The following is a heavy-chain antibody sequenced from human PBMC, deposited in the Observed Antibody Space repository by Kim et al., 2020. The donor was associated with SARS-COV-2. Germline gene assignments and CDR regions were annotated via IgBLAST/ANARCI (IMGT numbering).Heavy chain of an antibody. J-gene: IGHJ6*02. CDR3: ANGVAGHSYARGGMDV. Sequence: GGSLRLSCAASGLDFSSYCMSWVRQAPGKGLEWVSAISGSGGNTHYADSVKGRFTISRDNAKNTLYLQMNSLRAEDTAVYYCANGVAGHSYARGGMDVWGQGTTVTVSS. D-gene: IGHD5-18*01. CDR2: ISGSGGNT. V-gene: IGHV3-23*01. CDR1: GLDFSSYC.